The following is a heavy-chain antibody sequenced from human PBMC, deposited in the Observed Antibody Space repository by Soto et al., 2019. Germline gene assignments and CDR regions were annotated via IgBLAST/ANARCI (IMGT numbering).Heavy chain of an antibody. Sequence: SGKVAGNASGGTFSSYAISWVRHAPGQGLEWMGGIIPIFGTANYAQKLKGRFKITADKSTSTAYMELSSLRSEDTAVYYCARWLEGSPQVYGMDVWGQGATVTVSS. J-gene: IGHJ6*02. CDR2: IIPIFGTA. V-gene: IGHV1-69*06. CDR3: ARWLEGSPQVYGMDV. CDR1: GGTFSSYA. D-gene: IGHD3-3*01.